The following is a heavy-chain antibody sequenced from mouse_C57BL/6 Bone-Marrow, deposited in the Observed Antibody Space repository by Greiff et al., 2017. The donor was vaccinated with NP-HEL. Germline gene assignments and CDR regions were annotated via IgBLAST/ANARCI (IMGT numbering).Heavy chain of an antibody. CDR3: AREDYYGSSIYFDY. Sequence: VQLKDSGPELVKPGASVKISCKASGYTFTDYYMNWVKQSHGKSLEWIGDINPNNGGTSYNQKFKGKATLTVDKSSSTAYMELRSLTSEDSAVYYCAREDYYGSSIYFDYWGQGTTLTVSS. V-gene: IGHV1-26*01. CDR2: INPNNGGT. CDR1: GYTFTDYY. J-gene: IGHJ2*01. D-gene: IGHD1-1*01.